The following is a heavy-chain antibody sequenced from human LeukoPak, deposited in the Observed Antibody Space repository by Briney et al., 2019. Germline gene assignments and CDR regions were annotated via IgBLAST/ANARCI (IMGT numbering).Heavy chain of an antibody. J-gene: IGHJ4*02. D-gene: IGHD3-3*01. V-gene: IGHV3-7*01. CDR3: TRHLDD. CDR1: GFSFNSDW. CDR2: IKHDESEK. Sequence: PGGSLRLSCAASGFSFNSDWMDWVRQAPGKGLEWVANIKHDESEKNYLDSVKGRFTISRDNAQNSLYLQMNGLRVEDTAVYYCTRHLDDWGQGTLVTVSS.